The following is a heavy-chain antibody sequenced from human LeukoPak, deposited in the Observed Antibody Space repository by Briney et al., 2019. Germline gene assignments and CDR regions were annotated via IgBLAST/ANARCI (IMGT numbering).Heavy chain of an antibody. CDR3: AKDPHSSGWYFDY. Sequence: PGGSLRLSCAASGFTFSSYEMNWVRQAPGKGLEWVSTISGSGVSTYYADSVKGRFTISRDNSKNTLYVQMNSLRAEDTAVYYCAKDPHSSGWYFDYWGQGTLVTVSS. J-gene: IGHJ4*02. D-gene: IGHD6-19*01. CDR2: ISGSGVST. V-gene: IGHV3-23*01. CDR1: GFTFSSYE.